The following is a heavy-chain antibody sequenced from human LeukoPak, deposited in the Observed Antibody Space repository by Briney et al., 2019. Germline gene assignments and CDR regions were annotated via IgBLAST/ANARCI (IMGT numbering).Heavy chain of an antibody. D-gene: IGHD4-17*01. J-gene: IGHJ4*02. Sequence: ASVKVSCKASGYTFTGYYMHWVRQAPGQGLGWMGWINPNSGGTNYARKFQGRVTMTRDTSISTAYMELSRLRSDDTAVYYCARTTYGDYEVELDYWGQGTLVTVSS. CDR1: GYTFTGYY. CDR3: ARTTYGDYEVELDY. CDR2: INPNSGGT. V-gene: IGHV1-2*02.